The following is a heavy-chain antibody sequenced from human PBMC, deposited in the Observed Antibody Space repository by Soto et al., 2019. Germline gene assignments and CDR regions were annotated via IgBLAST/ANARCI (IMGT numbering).Heavy chain of an antibody. J-gene: IGHJ6*03. CDR2: ISGSGGST. CDR1: GFTFSSYA. Sequence: AGGSLRLSCAASGFTFSSYAMGWVRQAPGKGLEWVSAISGSGGSTYYADSVKGRFTISRDNSKNTLYLQMNSLRAEDTAVYYCAKRFFDGDYYPNYYYMDVWGKGTTVTVSS. D-gene: IGHD4-17*01. CDR3: AKRFFDGDYYPNYYYMDV. V-gene: IGHV3-23*01.